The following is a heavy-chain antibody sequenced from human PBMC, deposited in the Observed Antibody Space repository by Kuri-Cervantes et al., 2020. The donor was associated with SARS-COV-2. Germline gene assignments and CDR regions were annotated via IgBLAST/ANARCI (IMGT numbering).Heavy chain of an antibody. D-gene: IGHD3-10*01. CDR2: IIPIFGTA. CDR1: GGTFSSYA. V-gene: IGHV1-69*06. J-gene: IGHJ6*02. CDR3: AREPSGDGDYYYYYGMDV. Sequence: SVKVSCKASGGTFSSYAISWARQAPGQGLEWMGGIIPIFGTANYAQKFQGRVTITADKSTSTAYMELNSLRAEDTAVYYCAREPSGDGDYYYYYGMDVWGQGTTVTVSS.